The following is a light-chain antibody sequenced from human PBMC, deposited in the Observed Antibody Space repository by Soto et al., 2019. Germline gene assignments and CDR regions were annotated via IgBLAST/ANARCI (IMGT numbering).Light chain of an antibody. Sequence: DVQMTQSPSSLSASVGDIVTITCRASQTINTYLHWYQQKPGKAPKLLIYAASSLKNGVPSRFSGSGSGTDFTLTISNLQPEDFATYYCQQSYSTFKTFGQGIKVESK. CDR3: QQSYSTFKT. CDR1: QTINTY. V-gene: IGKV1-39*01. CDR2: AAS. J-gene: IGKJ1*01.